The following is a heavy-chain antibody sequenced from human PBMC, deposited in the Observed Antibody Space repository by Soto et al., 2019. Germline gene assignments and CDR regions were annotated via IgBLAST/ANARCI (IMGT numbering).Heavy chain of an antibody. CDR2: ISAYNGNT. D-gene: IGHD3-10*01. V-gene: IGHV1-18*01. CDR3: ARPFIPDYYGSGKSTYYFDY. Sequence: VASVKVSCKASGYTFTSYGISCVRPAPGQGLEWMGWISAYNGNTNYAQKLQGRVTMTTDTSTSTAYMELRSLRSDDTAVYYCARPFIPDYYGSGKSTYYFDYWGQGTLVTVSS. J-gene: IGHJ4*02. CDR1: GYTFTSYG.